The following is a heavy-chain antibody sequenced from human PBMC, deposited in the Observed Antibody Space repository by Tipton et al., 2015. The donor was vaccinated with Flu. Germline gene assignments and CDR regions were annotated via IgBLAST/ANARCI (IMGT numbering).Heavy chain of an antibody. J-gene: IGHJ4*02. Sequence: SLRLSCAASGFTFSSYSMNWVRQAPGKGLEWVSSISSSSSYIYYADSVKGRFTISRDNAKNSLYLQMNSLRAEDTAVYYCARFRTGTTFLISSYYFDYWGRGTLVTVSS. CDR2: ISSSSSYI. D-gene: IGHD1-7*01. CDR1: GFTFSSYS. V-gene: IGHV3-21*01. CDR3: ARFRTGTTFLISSYYFDY.